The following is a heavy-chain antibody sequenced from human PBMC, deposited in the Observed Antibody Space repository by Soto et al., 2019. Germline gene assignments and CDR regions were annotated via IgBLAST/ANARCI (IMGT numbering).Heavy chain of an antibody. D-gene: IGHD3-16*01. CDR2: INHSGST. J-gene: IGHJ4*02. Sequence: PSETLSLTCTVSSGSISSSNWWSWVRQSPEKGLEWIGEINHSGSTNYNPSLKSRVTISVDTSKNQFSLKLSSVTAADTAVYYCARKTYDCIWPITWYKFDYWGQGTLVTVSS. CDR3: ARKTYDCIWPITWYKFDY. V-gene: IGHV4-4*02. CDR1: SGSISSSNW.